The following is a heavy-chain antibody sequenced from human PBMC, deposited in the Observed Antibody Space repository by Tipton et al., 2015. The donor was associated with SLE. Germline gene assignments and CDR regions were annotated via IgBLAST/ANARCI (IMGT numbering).Heavy chain of an antibody. CDR2: ISWNSGSI. Sequence: SLRLSCAASGFTFSSYAMHWVRQAPGKGLEWVSGISWNSGSIGYADSVKGRFTISRDNSKNTLYLQMNSLRAEDTAVYYCARDHPGIAAGGFDPWGQGTLVTVSS. J-gene: IGHJ5*02. V-gene: IGHV3-9*01. D-gene: IGHD6-13*01. CDR1: GFTFSSYA. CDR3: ARDHPGIAAGGFDP.